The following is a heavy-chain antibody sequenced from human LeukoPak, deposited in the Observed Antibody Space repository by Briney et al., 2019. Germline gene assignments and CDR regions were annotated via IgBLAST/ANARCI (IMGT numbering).Heavy chain of an antibody. Sequence: PSETLSLTCAVYGGSFSGYYWSWIRQPPGKGLEWIGEINHSGSTNYNPSLKSRVTISADTSKNQFSLKLSSVTAADTAVYYCARESYGSGSYYPSSYYFDYWGQGTLVTVSS. V-gene: IGHV4-34*01. CDR1: GGSFSGYY. CDR3: ARESYGSGSYYPSSYYFDY. J-gene: IGHJ4*02. D-gene: IGHD3-10*01. CDR2: INHSGST.